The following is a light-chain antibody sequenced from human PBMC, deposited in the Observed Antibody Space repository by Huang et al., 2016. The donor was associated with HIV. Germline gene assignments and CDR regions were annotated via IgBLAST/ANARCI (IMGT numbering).Light chain of an antibody. CDR1: QTINRN. J-gene: IGKJ1*01. Sequence: IVMTQSPATLSVSPGERATLSCRASQTINRNLVWYQQKPGQPPSLLIYDSSARATGVPARFSGGGSGTDFTLTISNLQSEDFAVYYCQQYGNWPPWTFGQGTKVEMK. CDR3: QQYGNWPPWT. CDR2: DSS. V-gene: IGKV3-15*01.